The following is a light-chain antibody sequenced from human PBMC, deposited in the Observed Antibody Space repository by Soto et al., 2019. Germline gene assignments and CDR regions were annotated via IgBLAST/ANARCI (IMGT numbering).Light chain of an antibody. CDR2: GAS. Sequence: EIVMTQSPATLSVSPRERATLSCRASQSVSSKLAWYQQKPGQAPRLLIYGASTRATGIPARFSGSGSGTEFTLIISSLQSEDSAVYYCQQYNSWLWTFGQGTKVDI. CDR3: QQYNSWLWT. J-gene: IGKJ1*01. CDR1: QSVSSK. V-gene: IGKV3-15*01.